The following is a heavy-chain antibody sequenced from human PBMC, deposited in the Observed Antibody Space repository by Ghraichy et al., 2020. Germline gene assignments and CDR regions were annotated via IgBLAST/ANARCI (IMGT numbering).Heavy chain of an antibody. J-gene: IGHJ4*02. D-gene: IGHD3-3*01. CDR1: GGSISSSSYY. CDR3: AADRITIFGVGNFDY. V-gene: IGHV4-39*01. Sequence: GSLRLSCTVSGGSISSSSYYWGWIRQPPGKGLEWIGSIYYSGSTYYNPSLKSRVTISVDTSKNQFSLKLSSVTAADTAVYYCAADRITIFGVGNFDYWGQGTLVTVSS. CDR2: IYYSGST.